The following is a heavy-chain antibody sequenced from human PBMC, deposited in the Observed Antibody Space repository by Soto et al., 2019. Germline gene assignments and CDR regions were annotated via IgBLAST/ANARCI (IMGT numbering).Heavy chain of an antibody. V-gene: IGHV3-66*01. CDR2: IYSGGST. J-gene: IGHJ4*02. D-gene: IGHD3-3*01. CDR1: GFTVSSNY. CDR3: ESERITIFGVVPL. Sequence: EVQLVESGGGLVQPGGSLRLSCAASGFTVSSNYMIWVRQAPGQGLEWASVIYSGGSTYYADSVKGRFTISRDNSKNTLYLQMNSLRAEDTAVYYCESERITIFGVVPLWGQGTLVTVSS.